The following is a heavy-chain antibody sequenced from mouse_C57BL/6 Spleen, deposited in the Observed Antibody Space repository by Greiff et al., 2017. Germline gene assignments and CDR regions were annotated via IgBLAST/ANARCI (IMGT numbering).Heavy chain of an antibody. J-gene: IGHJ2*01. CDR2: IDPEDGDT. CDR1: GFNIKDYY. D-gene: IGHD1-1*01. CDR3: TTVRGVVPYYFDD. V-gene: IGHV14-1*01. Sequence: VQLKESGAELVRPGASVKLSCTASGFNIKDYYMHWVKQRPEQGLEWIGRIDPEDGDTEYDPKFQGKATMTADTSSNTAYLQLSSLTSEDTAVYYCTTVRGVVPYYFDDWGQGTTLTVSS.